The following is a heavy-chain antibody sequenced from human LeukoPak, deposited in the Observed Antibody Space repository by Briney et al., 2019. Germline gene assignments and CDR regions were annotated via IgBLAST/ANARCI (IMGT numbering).Heavy chain of an antibody. CDR2: IKQDGSEQ. CDR3: ARSTAGLDY. J-gene: IGHJ4*02. V-gene: IGHV3-7*01. Sequence: GGSLRLSCAASGFTFSKYWMSWVRQAPGKGLEWVGNIKQDGSEQYYVDSMRGRFTISRDNAKNSLYLQMSSLRAEDTAVYYCARSTAGLDYWGQGTLVAVSS. D-gene: IGHD1-1*01. CDR1: GFTFSKYW.